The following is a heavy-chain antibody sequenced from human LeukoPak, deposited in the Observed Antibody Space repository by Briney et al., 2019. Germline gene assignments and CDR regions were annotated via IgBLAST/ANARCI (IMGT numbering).Heavy chain of an antibody. CDR3: ARREQEQLSNDY. J-gene: IGHJ4*02. D-gene: IGHD1-26*01. CDR1: GGSISSSSYY. CDR2: IYYSGST. Sequence: SETLSLTCTVSGGSISSSSYYWGWIRQPPGKGLEWIGSIYYSGSTYYNPSLKSRVTISVDTSKNQFSLKLSSVTAADTAVYYCARREQEQLSNDYLGQGTLGPGS. V-gene: IGHV4-39*01.